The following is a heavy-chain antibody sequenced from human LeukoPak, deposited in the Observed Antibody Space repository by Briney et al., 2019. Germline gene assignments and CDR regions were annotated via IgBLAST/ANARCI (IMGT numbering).Heavy chain of an antibody. CDR1: GFTFSSYE. Sequence: GGSLRLSCAASGFTFSSYEMNWVRQAPGQGLEWVSYISSSGSTIYYADSVKGRFTISRDNAKNSLYLQMNSLRAEDTAVYYCARELYYGMDVWGQGTTVTVSS. V-gene: IGHV3-48*03. CDR3: ARELYYGMDV. J-gene: IGHJ6*02. CDR2: ISSSGSTI.